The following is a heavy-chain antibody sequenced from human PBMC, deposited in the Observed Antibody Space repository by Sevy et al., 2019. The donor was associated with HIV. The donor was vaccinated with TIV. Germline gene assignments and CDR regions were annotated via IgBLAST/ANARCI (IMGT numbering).Heavy chain of an antibody. CDR1: GFTFSSYE. Sequence: GGSLSLSCTASGFTFSSYEMNWVRQAPGKGLEWVSYISNSGSTIHYSDSVKGRFTISRDNAKNSLYLQMNSLRAEDTAAYYCARDLPPSATTVPHFDYWGRGTLVTVSS. CDR2: ISNSGSTI. J-gene: IGHJ4*02. V-gene: IGHV3-48*03. CDR3: ARDLPPSATTVPHFDY. D-gene: IGHD4-17*01.